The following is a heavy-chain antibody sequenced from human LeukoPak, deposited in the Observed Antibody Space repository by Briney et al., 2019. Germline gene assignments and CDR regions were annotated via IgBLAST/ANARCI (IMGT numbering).Heavy chain of an antibody. V-gene: IGHV4-59*01. J-gene: IGHJ4*02. D-gene: IGHD3-10*01. CDR3: ARGVRGVSTIDY. CDR1: GGSISSYY. Sequence: PSETLSLTCTVSGGSISSYYWSWIRQPPGKGLEWIGHIYYSGSTNYNPSLKSRVTISVDTSKNQFSLKLSSVTAADTAVYYCARGVRGVSTIDYWGQGTLVTVSS. CDR2: IYYSGST.